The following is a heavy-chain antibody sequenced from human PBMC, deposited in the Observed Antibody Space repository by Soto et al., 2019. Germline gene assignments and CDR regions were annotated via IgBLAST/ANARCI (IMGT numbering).Heavy chain of an antibody. Sequence: TSETLSLTCTVSGGSISSYYWSWIRQPPGKGLEWIGYIYYSGSTNYNPSLKSRVTISVDTSKNQFSLKLSSVTAADTAVYYCARDGRRSSGWYGNNLQDLYYYGMDVWGQGTTVTVS. CDR3: ARDGRRSSGWYGNNLQDLYYYGMDV. J-gene: IGHJ6*02. V-gene: IGHV4-59*01. CDR2: IYYSGST. CDR1: GGSISSYY. D-gene: IGHD6-19*01.